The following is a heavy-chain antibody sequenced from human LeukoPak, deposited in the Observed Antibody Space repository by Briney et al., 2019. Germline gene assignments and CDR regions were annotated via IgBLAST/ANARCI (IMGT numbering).Heavy chain of an antibody. CDR2: ISTSSRYI. J-gene: IGHJ5*02. CDR1: GFTLSYFD. D-gene: IGHD2-2*01. Sequence: GGSLRLSCAASGFTLSYFDMNWVRQAPGKGLEWVSSISTSSRYIYYKDSVRGRFTISRDDAKNSLHLEMNSLRAEDTAVYYCARADCSSSTCYLRRSWFDPCGQGTLVTVSS. CDR3: ARADCSSSTCYLRRSWFDP. V-gene: IGHV3-21*01.